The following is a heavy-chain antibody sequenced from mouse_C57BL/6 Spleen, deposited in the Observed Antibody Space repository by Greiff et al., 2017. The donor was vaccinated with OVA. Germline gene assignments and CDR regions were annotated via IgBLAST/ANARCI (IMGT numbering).Heavy chain of an antibody. CDR1: GYTFTSYW. D-gene: IGHD3-2*02. V-gene: IGHV1-69*01. Sequence: QVQLQQPGAELVMPGASVKLSCKASGYTFTSYWMHWVKQRPGQGLEWIGEIDPSDSYTNYNQKFKGKSTLTVDKSSSTAYMQLSSLTSEDSAGYYCARGGAAQSYFDYWGQGTTLTVSS. J-gene: IGHJ2*01. CDR3: ARGGAAQSYFDY. CDR2: IDPSDSYT.